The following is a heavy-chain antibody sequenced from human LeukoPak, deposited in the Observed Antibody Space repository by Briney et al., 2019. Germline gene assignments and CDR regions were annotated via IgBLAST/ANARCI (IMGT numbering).Heavy chain of an antibody. J-gene: IGHJ6*04. Sequence: GGSLRLSCAASGFTFGSYSMNWVRQAPGKGLEWVSSISSGSSYSYYADSVRGRFTLSRDNAKNSLYLQMNSLRAEDTAVYYCAELGITMIGGVWGKGTTVTISS. CDR2: ISSGSSYS. CDR3: AELGITMIGGV. V-gene: IGHV3-21*01. D-gene: IGHD3-10*02. CDR1: GFTFGSYS.